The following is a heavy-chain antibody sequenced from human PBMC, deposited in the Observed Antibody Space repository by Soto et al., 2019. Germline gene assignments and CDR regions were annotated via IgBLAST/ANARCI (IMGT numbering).Heavy chain of an antibody. CDR1: GFTFSVYN. J-gene: IGHJ4*02. CDR3: ARDLGRPRDYGDYVLGY. Sequence: GGCLRLSCAASGFTFSVYNMNWVRQAPGKGLEWVSYVSPSSDSIHYTDSVKGRFTISRDNAKNSLTLQMNSLRAEDTAVYYCARDLGRPRDYGDYVLGYWGQGTLVTVSS. D-gene: IGHD4-17*01. V-gene: IGHV3-48*01. CDR2: VSPSSDSI.